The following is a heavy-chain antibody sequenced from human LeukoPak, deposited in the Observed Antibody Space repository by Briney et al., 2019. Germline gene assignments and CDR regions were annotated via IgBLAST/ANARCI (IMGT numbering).Heavy chain of an antibody. CDR2: IYESGST. Sequence: SETLSLTCTVSGGSISSYYWTWIRQPPGKGLEWIGYIYESGSTNYNPSHKSRVAISIDTSMNQLSLNLNSVTAADTAVYYCARGFGRIFRVVTYRYFDYWGQGTLVTVSS. CDR3: ARGFGRIFRVVTYRYFDY. CDR1: GGSISSYY. J-gene: IGHJ4*02. D-gene: IGHD3-3*01. V-gene: IGHV4-59*01.